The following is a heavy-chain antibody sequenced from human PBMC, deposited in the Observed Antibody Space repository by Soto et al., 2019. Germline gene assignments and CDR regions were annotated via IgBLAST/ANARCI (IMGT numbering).Heavy chain of an antibody. Sequence: SETLSLTCAVYGGSFSGYYWSWIRQPPGKGLEWIGEINHSGSTNYNPSLKSRVAISVDTSKNQFSLKLSSVTAADTAVYYCARSKYYYDSNLDYWGQGTLVTVSS. J-gene: IGHJ4*02. CDR1: GGSFSGYY. CDR2: INHSGST. D-gene: IGHD3-22*01. V-gene: IGHV4-34*01. CDR3: ARSKYYYDSNLDY.